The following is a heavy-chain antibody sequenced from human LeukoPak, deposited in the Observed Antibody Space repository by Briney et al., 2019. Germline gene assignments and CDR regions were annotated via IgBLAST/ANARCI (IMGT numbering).Heavy chain of an antibody. CDR1: GFTFSTYW. Sequence: PGGSLRLSCAASGFTFSTYWMTWVRQAPGKGLEWVANIKEDGSEKNYVDSVKGRFTISRDNSKNTLYLQMNSLRAEDTAVYYCARPWGDVSIATWFSPWGQGTLVTVSS. CDR2: IKEDGSEK. CDR3: ARPWGDVSIATWFSP. J-gene: IGHJ5*02. V-gene: IGHV3-7*05. D-gene: IGHD3-16*01.